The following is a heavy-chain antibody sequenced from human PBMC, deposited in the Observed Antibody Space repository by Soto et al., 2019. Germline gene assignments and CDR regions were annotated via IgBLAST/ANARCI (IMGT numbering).Heavy chain of an antibody. J-gene: IGHJ4*02. V-gene: IGHV1-8*01. Sequence: QVQLVQSGAEVKKPGASVKVSCKASGYVFTSNYIHWVRQAAGHGLEWMGWMDPKSGYTDYAQKFQGRVTMTRNTSISRAYMELSSLRSEDTAVYYCARGRGWRDNWGQGTLVTVSS. CDR2: MDPKSGYT. CDR3: ARGRGWRDN. CDR1: GYVFTSNY. D-gene: IGHD6-19*01.